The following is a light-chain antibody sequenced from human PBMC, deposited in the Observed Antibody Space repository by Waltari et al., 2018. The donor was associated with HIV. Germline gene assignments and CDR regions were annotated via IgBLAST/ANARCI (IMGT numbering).Light chain of an antibody. Sequence: QTVVTQEPSFSVYPGRTVTLHWGFSSGSVSTSYSHPWYHQTPGQAPRTLIYSTNTRSSGVPDRFSGSILGNKAALTITGAQADDESDYYCVLYMGSGISVFGGGTKLTVL. J-gene: IGLJ2*01. CDR1: SGSVSTSYS. V-gene: IGLV8-61*01. CDR2: STN. CDR3: VLYMGSGISV.